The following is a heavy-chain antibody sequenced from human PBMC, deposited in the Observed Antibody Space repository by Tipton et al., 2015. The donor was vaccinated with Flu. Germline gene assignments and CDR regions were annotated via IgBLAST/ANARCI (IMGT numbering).Heavy chain of an antibody. V-gene: IGHV4-39*01. CDR1: GGSIRSAGYF. D-gene: IGHD1-26*01. Sequence: TLSLTCTVSGGSIRSAGYFWGWIRQPPGKGLEWIATVNTYYVGKTYYNPSLKGRLSMSVDTSKNQVSLNMTSATAADTAVYYCARQGLGGSLQIESWGQGTLVRVSS. CDR2: VNTYYVGKT. J-gene: IGHJ5*02. CDR3: ARQGLGGSLQIES.